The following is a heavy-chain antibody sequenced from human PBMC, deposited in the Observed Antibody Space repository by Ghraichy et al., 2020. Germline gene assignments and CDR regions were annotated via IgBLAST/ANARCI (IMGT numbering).Heavy chain of an antibody. CDR3: ARERGDEYYYDSSGYYYLGGDY. Sequence: ASVKVSCKASGYTFTGYYMHWVRQAPGQGLEWMGWINPNSGGTNYAQKFQGWVTMTRDTSISTAYMELSRLRSDDTAVYYCARERGDEYYYDSSGYYYLGGDYWGQGTLVTVSS. J-gene: IGHJ4*02. D-gene: IGHD3-22*01. V-gene: IGHV1-2*04. CDR2: INPNSGGT. CDR1: GYTFTGYY.